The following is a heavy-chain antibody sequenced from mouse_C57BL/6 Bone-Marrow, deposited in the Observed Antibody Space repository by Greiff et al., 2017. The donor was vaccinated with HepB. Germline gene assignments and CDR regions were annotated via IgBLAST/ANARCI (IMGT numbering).Heavy chain of an antibody. J-gene: IGHJ1*03. D-gene: IGHD6-2*01. CDR2: INSDGSAI. Sequence: EVQVVETGGGLVQPGGSRGLSCEGSGFTFSGFWMSWVRQTPGKTLEWIGDINSDGSAINYAPSIKDRFTIFRDNDKSTLYLQMSNVRSEDTATYFCIMRGLGYFDVWGTGTTVTVSS. CDR3: IMRGLGYFDV. V-gene: IGHV11-2*01. CDR1: GFTFSGFW.